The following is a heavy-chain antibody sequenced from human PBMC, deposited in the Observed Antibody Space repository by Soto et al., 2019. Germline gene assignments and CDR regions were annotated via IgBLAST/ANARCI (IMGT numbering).Heavy chain of an antibody. CDR1: GFTFSTYG. CDR3: ARGTSLQRRGRYYFDN. J-gene: IGHJ4*02. Sequence: GGSLRLSCAASGFTFSTYGMHWVRQAPGKGLEWVAVIWNGGSDNYYADSVKGRFTISRDNSKNTLYLQMNSLRVEDTAMYYCARGTSLQRRGRYYFDNWGQGALVTVSS. CDR2: IWNGGSDN. D-gene: IGHD6-25*01. V-gene: IGHV3-33*01.